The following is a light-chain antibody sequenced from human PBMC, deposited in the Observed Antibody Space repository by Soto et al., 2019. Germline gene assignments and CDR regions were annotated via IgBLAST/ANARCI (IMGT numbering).Light chain of an antibody. CDR2: AAS. CDR1: QSIRSC. V-gene: IGKV1-39*01. CDR3: QQSDSTPWT. J-gene: IGKJ1*01. Sequence: DIQMTQSPSSLSASVGDRVTITCRACQSIRSCLNWYQHKPGKAPKLLIYAASSLQSGVPSRFSGSGSGTDFTLTISSLQPEDFATYYCQQSDSTPWTFGQGTKAEIK.